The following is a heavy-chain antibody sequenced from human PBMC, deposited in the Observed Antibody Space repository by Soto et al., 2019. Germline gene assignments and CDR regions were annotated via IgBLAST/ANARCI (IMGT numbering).Heavy chain of an antibody. Sequence: LRLSCEASGFTFSGFDMHWVRQPTGKGLEWVSSIGTAGDTYYAVSVKGRFTISRDNAKNSLSLQMNSLRAGDTAVYFCAKSQEIGTHFFDSWGQGTQVTVSS. D-gene: IGHD6-13*01. V-gene: IGHV3-13*01. CDR2: IGTAGDT. CDR1: GFTFSGFD. CDR3: AKSQEIGTHFFDS. J-gene: IGHJ4*02.